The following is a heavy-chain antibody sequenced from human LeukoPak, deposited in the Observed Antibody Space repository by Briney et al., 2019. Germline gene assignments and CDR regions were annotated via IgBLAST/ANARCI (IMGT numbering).Heavy chain of an antibody. CDR1: GYTFTGYY. CDR3: ATETASRAQDYYDFSRRAFDI. D-gene: IGHD3-22*01. Sequence: GASVKVSCKASGYTFTGYYMHWVRQAPGQGLEWMGWINPNSGGTNYAQKFQGRVTMTEDTSTDTAYMELSSLRSEDTAVYYCATETASRAQDYYDFSRRAFDIWGQGTMVTVSS. J-gene: IGHJ3*02. CDR2: INPNSGGT. V-gene: IGHV1-2*02.